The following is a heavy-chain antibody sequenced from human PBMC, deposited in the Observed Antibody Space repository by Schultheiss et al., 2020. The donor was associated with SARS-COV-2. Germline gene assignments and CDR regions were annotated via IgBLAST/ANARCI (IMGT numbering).Heavy chain of an antibody. V-gene: IGHV3-23*01. CDR2: ISGSGGST. J-gene: IGHJ4*02. D-gene: IGHD2-2*01. Sequence: GGSLRLSCAASGFTFSSYAMSWVRQAPGKGLEWVSAISGSGGSTYYADSVKGRFTISRDNSKNTLYLQMNSLRAEDTAVYYCAKAYCSSTSCYTGHFDYWGQGTLVTVSS. CDR3: AKAYCSSTSCYTGHFDY. CDR1: GFTFSSYA.